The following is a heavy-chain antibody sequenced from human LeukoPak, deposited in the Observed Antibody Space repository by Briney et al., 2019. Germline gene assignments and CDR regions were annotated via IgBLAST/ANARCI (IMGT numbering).Heavy chain of an antibody. CDR1: VFTLSSIY. V-gene: IGHV3-66*01. CDR2: IYIDGTT. CDR3: ARDLITVTGGG. J-gene: IGHJ4*02. D-gene: IGHD4-17*01. Sequence: PGGSLRLSCAPSVFTLSSIYMSSVRQAPGKGLECVSGIYIDGTTYYADSVKGRFTISRDNSKNTLYLQMNILRPEDTAVYYCARDLITVTGGGWGPGTLVTVSS.